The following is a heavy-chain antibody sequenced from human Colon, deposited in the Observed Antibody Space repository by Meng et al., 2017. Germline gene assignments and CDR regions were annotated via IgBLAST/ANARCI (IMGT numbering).Heavy chain of an antibody. V-gene: IGHV1-3*01. CDR2: INAGNGDT. D-gene: IGHD3-10*01. CDR1: GYTFTTYA. CDR3: AREFGGLRSFEY. J-gene: IGHJ4*02. Sequence: QVQLVQSGAEVKKPGASVKVSRKASGYTFTTYALHWVRQAPGQTLEWMGWINAGNGDTEYSQNFQGRVTLTRDTSASTAYIELTSLRSEDTAVYYCAREFGGLRSFEYWGRGTLVTVSS.